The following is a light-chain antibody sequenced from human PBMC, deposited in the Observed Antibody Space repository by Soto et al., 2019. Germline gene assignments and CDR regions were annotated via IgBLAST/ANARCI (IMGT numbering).Light chain of an antibody. J-gene: IGLJ2*01. CDR1: SSNIGAGYD. V-gene: IGLV1-40*01. Sequence: QSVLTQPPSVSGAPGQRVTISCTGSSSNIGAGYDVHWYQQLPGTAPKLLIYGNSNRPSEVPDRFSGSKSGTSASLAITGLQAEDEADYYCQSYDSSLVVFGGGTKVTVL. CDR2: GNS. CDR3: QSYDSSLVV.